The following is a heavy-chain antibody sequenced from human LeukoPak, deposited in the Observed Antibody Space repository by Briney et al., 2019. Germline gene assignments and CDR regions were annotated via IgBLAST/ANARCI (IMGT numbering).Heavy chain of an antibody. CDR1: GFTFSSYS. V-gene: IGHV3-48*01. CDR3: ASESGYDYYFDY. D-gene: IGHD5-12*01. CDR2: ISSSSSTI. Sequence: PGGSLRLSCAASGFTFSSYSMNWVRQAPGKGLEWVSYISSSSSTIYYVDSVKGRFTISRDNAKNSLYLQMNSLRAEDTAVYYCASESGYDYYFDYWGQGALVTVSS. J-gene: IGHJ4*02.